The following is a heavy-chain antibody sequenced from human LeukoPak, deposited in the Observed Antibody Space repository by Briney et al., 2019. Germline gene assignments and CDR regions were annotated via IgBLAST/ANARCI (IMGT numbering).Heavy chain of an antibody. CDR1: GGSFSGYY. V-gene: IGHV4-34*01. CDR2: INHSGST. D-gene: IGHD2-2*02. J-gene: IGHJ5*02. CDR3: ARAGYCSSTSCYRYWFDP. Sequence: SETLSLTCAAYGGSFSGYYWSWLRQPPGKGLEWVGEINHSGSTNYNPSLKGRVTISVDTSKNQFSLKLSSVTAADTAVYYCARAGYCSSTSCYRYWFDPWGQGTLVTVSS.